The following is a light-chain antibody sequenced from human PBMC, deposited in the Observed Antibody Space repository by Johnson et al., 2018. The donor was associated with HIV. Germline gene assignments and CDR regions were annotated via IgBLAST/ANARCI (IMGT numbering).Light chain of an antibody. CDR3: GTWDSSLSAYV. CDR1: TSNIGDNY. CDR2: ESN. V-gene: IGLV1-51*02. J-gene: IGLJ1*01. Sequence: QSVLTQPPSVSAAPGQRVTISCSGSTSNIGDNYVSWYQHLPGTAPKLLIYESNKRPSGIPDRFSGSKSGTSATLGITGLQTGDEADYYCGTWDSSLSAYVFGTGTKVTVL.